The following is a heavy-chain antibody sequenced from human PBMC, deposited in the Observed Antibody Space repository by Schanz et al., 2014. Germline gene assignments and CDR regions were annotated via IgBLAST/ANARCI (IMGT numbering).Heavy chain of an antibody. CDR1: GFSFSGFA. D-gene: IGHD1-1*01. CDR3: AKAFRTTKYYGMDV. J-gene: IGHJ6*02. CDR2: IWYDGSNK. Sequence: QVQLEESGGGVVQPGGSLRLSCVASGFSFSGFAVHWVRQAPGKGLEWVAVIWYDGSNKDYADSVKGRFTISRDNSKNMLYLQMNSLRGEDTATYYCAKAFRTTKYYGMDVWGQGTTVTVSS. V-gene: IGHV3-33*08.